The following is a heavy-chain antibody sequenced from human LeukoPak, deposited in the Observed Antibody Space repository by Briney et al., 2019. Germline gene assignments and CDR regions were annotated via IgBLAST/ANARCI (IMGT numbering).Heavy chain of an antibody. V-gene: IGHV3-21*01. J-gene: IGHJ4*02. D-gene: IGHD2-2*01. CDR1: GFTFSSYS. CDR3: ASGGSYCSSTSCYAEYYFDY. CDR2: ISSSSSYI. Sequence: GGSLRLSCAASGFTFSSYSMNWVRQAPGKGLEWVSSISSSSSYIYYADSVKGRFTISRDNAKNSLYLQMNSLRAEDTAVYYCASGGSYCSSTSCYAEYYFDYWGQGTLVTVSS.